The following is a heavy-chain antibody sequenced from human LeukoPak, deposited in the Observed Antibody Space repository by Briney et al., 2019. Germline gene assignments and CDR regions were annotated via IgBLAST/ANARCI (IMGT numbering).Heavy chain of an antibody. CDR3: ARAGEDYGGNPAYAFDI. J-gene: IGHJ3*02. Sequence: GGSLRLSCAASGFTVSSNYMSWVRQAPGKGMEWVSVFYSGGSKYYADCVKGRFTISRDNSKNTLYLQMNSLRAEDTAVYYCARAGEDYGGNPAYAFDIWGQGTMVTVSS. CDR1: GFTVSSNY. V-gene: IGHV3-53*01. D-gene: IGHD4-23*01. CDR2: FYSGGSK.